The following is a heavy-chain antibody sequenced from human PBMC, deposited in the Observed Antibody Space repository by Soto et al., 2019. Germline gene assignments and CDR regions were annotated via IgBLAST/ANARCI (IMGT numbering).Heavy chain of an antibody. J-gene: IGHJ6*02. D-gene: IGHD4-17*01. CDR1: GFTFGSYA. Sequence: GGSLRLSCAASGFTFGSYALSWVRQAPGKGLEWVSSISGSGGSTYYADSVKGRFTISRDNAKYTLYLQMNSLRAEDTAVYYCAKASYGDYVNYYGMDVWGQGTTVTVSS. CDR3: AKASYGDYVNYYGMDV. V-gene: IGHV3-23*01. CDR2: ISGSGGST.